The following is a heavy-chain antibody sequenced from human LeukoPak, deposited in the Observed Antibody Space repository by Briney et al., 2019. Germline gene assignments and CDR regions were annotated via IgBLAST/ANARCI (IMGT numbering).Heavy chain of an antibody. V-gene: IGHV3-74*01. CDR1: GFTFSSNW. CDR2: SNEDGSTT. J-gene: IGHJ4*02. Sequence: GGSLRLSCAASGFTFSSNWMRWVRQAPGKGLVWVSRSNEDGSTTNYADSVKGRFTISRDNAKNTLFLQMNSLTVDDTAVYYCVRDLGGRSGHWGQGTLVTVSS. CDR3: VRDLGGRSGH. D-gene: IGHD1-26*01.